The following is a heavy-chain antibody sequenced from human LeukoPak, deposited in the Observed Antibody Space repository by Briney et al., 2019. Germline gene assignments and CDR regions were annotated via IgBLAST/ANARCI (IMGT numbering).Heavy chain of an antibody. CDR2: ISAYNGNT. CDR3: AREGYYDSSGYTDY. V-gene: IGHV1-18*01. J-gene: IGHJ4*02. CDR1: GYTFTSYD. Sequence: ASVKVSCKASGYTFTSYDINWVRQATGQGLEWMGWISAYNGNTNYAQKLQGRVTVTTDTSTSTAYMELRSLRSDDTAVYYCAREGYYDSSGYTDYWGQGTLVTVSS. D-gene: IGHD3-22*01.